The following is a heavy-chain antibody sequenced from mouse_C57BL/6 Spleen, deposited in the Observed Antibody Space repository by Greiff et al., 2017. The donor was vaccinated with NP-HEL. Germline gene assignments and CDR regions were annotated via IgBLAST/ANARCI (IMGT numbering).Heavy chain of an antibody. J-gene: IGHJ3*01. Sequence: VQLQESGPELVKPGASVKISCKASGYAFSSSWMNWVKQRPGKGLEWIGRLYPGDGDTNYNGKFKGKATLTADNSSSTAYMQLSSLTSEDSAVYFCAKGDWFAYWGQGTLVTVSA. CDR3: AKGDWFAY. CDR1: GYAFSSSW. V-gene: IGHV1-82*01. CDR2: LYPGDGDT.